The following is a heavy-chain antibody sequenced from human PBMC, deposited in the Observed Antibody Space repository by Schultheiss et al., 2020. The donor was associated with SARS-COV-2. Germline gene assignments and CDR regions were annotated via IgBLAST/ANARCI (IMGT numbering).Heavy chain of an antibody. V-gene: IGHV1-18*01. D-gene: IGHD1-26*01. J-gene: IGHJ3*01. Sequence: ASVKVSCKAAGYSFSNNGITWVRQVPGQGLEWMGWISGHNGDIKVAQKFQGRVTLTTDTSTSTAYMDLKSLTSDDTAVYYCARNLVYSLASHGVVGANDAFDVWGQGTMVTVSS. CDR1: GYSFSNNG. CDR3: ARNLVYSLASHGVVGANDAFDV. CDR2: ISGHNGDI.